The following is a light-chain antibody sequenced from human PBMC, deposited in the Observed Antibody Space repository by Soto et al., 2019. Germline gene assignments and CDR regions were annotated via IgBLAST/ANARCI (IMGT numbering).Light chain of an antibody. V-gene: IGKV1-5*03. CDR3: QQYNTFSKT. Sequence: DIQMTQSPSTLSASVGDRVTITCRASQSISSWLAWYQQKPGKAPKLLIYKASSLESGVPSRFSGSGSGTDFTLTISSLQPDDFATYYCQQYNTFSKTFGQGTKVESK. J-gene: IGKJ1*01. CDR1: QSISSW. CDR2: KAS.